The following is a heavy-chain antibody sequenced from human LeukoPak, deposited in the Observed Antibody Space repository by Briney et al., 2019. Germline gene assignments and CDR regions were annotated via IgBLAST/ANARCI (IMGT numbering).Heavy chain of an antibody. D-gene: IGHD5-18*01. V-gene: IGHV4-59*08. Sequence: SETLSLTCTVSGGSISSYYWSWIRQPPGKGLEWIGYIYYSGSTNYNPSLKSRVTISVDTSKNQFSLKLSSVTAADTAVYYCASSHYSYGYTYFDYWGQGTLVTVSS. CDR2: IYYSGST. CDR3: ASSHYSYGYTYFDY. CDR1: GGSISSYY. J-gene: IGHJ4*02.